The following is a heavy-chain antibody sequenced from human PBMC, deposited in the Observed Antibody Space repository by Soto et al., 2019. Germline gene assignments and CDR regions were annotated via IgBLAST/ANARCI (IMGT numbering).Heavy chain of an antibody. V-gene: IGHV1-18*01. D-gene: IGHD6-19*01. Sequence: QVQLVQSGAEVKKPGASVKVSCKASGYTFTSYGISWVRQAPGQGLEWMGWISAYNGNTNYAQKLQGRHTLTTYPSTNKAYRGLRSLRSEDTAVYYCARSYFSVYSSGWFPVGYWGQGTLVTVSS. J-gene: IGHJ4*02. CDR3: ARSYFSVYSSGWFPVGY. CDR1: GYTFTSYG. CDR2: ISAYNGNT.